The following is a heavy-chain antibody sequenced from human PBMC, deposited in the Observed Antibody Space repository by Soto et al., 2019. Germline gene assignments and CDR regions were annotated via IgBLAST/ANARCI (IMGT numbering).Heavy chain of an antibody. D-gene: IGHD3-16*01. CDR2: INHSGST. V-gene: IGHV4-34*01. CDR3: VRLMGYYCYYGMDV. CDR1: GGSFSGNY. Sequence: SETLSLTCAVYGGSFSGNYWSWIRQPPPNGLEWIGEINHSGSTNYNPSVKSRVTISVDTSKNQFSLKLSSVTAADTAVYYCVRLMGYYCYYGMDVWGQGTTVTVSS. J-gene: IGHJ6*02.